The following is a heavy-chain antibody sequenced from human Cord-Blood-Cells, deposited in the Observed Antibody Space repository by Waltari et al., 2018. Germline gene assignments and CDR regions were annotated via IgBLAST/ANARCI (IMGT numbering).Heavy chain of an antibody. CDR2: ISYDGSNK. CDR3: ARGPEYSSSYFDY. CDR1: GFTFSSYA. Sequence: QLQLVESGGGVVQPGRSLRLSCAASGFTFSSYAIHWLRQAPGKGLEWVAVISYDGSNKYYADSVKGRFTISRDNSKNTLYLQMNSLRAEDTAVYYCARGPEYSSSYFDYWGQGTLVTVSS. D-gene: IGHD6-6*01. V-gene: IGHV3-30-3*01. J-gene: IGHJ4*02.